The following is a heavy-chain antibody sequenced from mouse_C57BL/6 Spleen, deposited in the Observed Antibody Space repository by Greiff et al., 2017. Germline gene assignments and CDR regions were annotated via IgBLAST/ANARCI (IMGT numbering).Heavy chain of an antibody. CDR1: GYAFSSYW. CDR2: IYPGDGDT. CDR3: AIGGLRLEAMDY. V-gene: IGHV1-80*01. D-gene: IGHD2-4*01. J-gene: IGHJ4*01. Sequence: QVQLQQSGAELVKPGASVKISCKASGYAFSSYWMNWVKQRPGKGREWIGQIYPGDGDTNYNGKFKGKATLTADKSSSTAYMQLSSLTSEDSAFYICAIGGLRLEAMDYWGQGTSVTVSS.